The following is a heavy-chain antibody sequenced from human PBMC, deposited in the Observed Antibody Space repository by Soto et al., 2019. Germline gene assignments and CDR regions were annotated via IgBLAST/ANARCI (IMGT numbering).Heavy chain of an antibody. CDR1: GFSLSTSGVG. CDR2: IYWNDDK. D-gene: IGHD6-13*01. V-gene: IGHV2-5*01. Sequence: QITLKESGPTLVKPTQPLTLTCTFSGFSLSTSGVGVGWIRQPPGKALEWLALIYWNDDKRYSPSLKSRLTITKDTSKNQVVLTMTNMDPVDTATYYCAHGSYSSSWYRLYYFDYWGQGTLVTVSS. J-gene: IGHJ4*02. CDR3: AHGSYSSSWYRLYYFDY.